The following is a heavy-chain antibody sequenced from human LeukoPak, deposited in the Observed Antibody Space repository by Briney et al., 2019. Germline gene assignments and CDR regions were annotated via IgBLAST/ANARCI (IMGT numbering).Heavy chain of an antibody. CDR1: GFTFSSYW. Sequence: PGGSLRLSCAASGFTFSSYWMHWVRQAPGKGLVWVSRINSDGSSTSYADSVKGRFTISRDNAQNTLYLQMNSLRAEDTAVYYCARGDIVVVPAAIRGYYYYYMDVWGKGTTVTVSS. CDR3: ARGDIVVVPAAIRGYYYYYMDV. D-gene: IGHD2-2*02. J-gene: IGHJ6*03. CDR2: INSDGSST. V-gene: IGHV3-74*01.